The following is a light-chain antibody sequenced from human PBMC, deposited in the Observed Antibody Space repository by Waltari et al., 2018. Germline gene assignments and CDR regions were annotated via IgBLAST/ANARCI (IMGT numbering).Light chain of an antibody. CDR1: SSDVGGYDY. CDR2: EVT. V-gene: IGLV2-8*01. Sequence: HSALTPPPSASGSPGQSVTIPCTGTSSDVGGYDYVPWYQQHPGKAPKLIISEVTKRPSGVPDRFSGSKSGNTASLTVSGLQADDEADYYCSSFAGSNNYVFGTGTKVTVL. CDR3: SSFAGSNNYV. J-gene: IGLJ1*01.